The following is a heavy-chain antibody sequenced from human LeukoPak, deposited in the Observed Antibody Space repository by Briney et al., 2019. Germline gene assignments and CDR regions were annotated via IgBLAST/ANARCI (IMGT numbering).Heavy chain of an antibody. CDR1: GFIFDDYG. CDR2: INWNGAST. J-gene: IGHJ4*02. CDR3: VRNKEYQLLVFDL. V-gene: IGHV3-20*04. D-gene: IGHD2-2*01. Sequence: GGSLRLSGVASGFIFDDYGMSWVRQAPGKGLEWVSGINWNGASTGCAGSVKGRFTIIRDNVKNSLSLQMNSLRAEDAALYYCVRNKEYQLLVFDLWGQGTLVTV.